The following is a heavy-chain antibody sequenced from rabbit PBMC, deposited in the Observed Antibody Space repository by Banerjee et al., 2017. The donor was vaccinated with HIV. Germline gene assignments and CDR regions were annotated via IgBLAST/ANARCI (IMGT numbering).Heavy chain of an antibody. CDR2: IYVGSSGST. J-gene: IGHJ4*01. CDR1: GFDLSSYHY. Sequence: QSLEESGGDLVKPGASLTLTCTASGFDLSSYHYMCWVRQAPGKGLELIACIYVGSSGSTYYANWAKGRFTISRTSSTTVSLQMTSLTAADTATYFCARDLAGVIGWNFDLWGPGTLVTVS. CDR3: ARDLAGVIGWNFDL. V-gene: IGHV1S40*01. D-gene: IGHD4-1*01.